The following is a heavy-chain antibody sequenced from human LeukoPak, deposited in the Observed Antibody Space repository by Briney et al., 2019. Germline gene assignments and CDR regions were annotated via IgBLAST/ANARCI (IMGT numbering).Heavy chain of an antibody. CDR3: AKALERCIYYYGMDV. V-gene: IGHV3-9*01. CDR2: ISWNSGSI. CDR1: GFTFDDYA. Sequence: PGRSLRLSCAASGFTFDDYAMHWVRQAPGKGLEWVSGISWNSGSIGYADSVKGRFTISRDNAKNSLYLQMNSLRAEDTALYYCAKALERCIYYYGMDVWGQGTTVTVSS. J-gene: IGHJ6*02. D-gene: IGHD1-1*01.